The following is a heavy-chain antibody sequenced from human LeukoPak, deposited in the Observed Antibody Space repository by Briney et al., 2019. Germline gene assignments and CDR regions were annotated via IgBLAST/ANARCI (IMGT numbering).Heavy chain of an antibody. Sequence: PGGSLRLSCAASGFTFSGYAMSWVRQAPGKGLEWVSAISGSGGSTYYADSVKGRFTISRDNSKNTLYLQMNSLRAEDTAVYYCAKVDYGDYVMMLDYWGQGTLVTVSS. CDR1: GFTFSGYA. V-gene: IGHV3-23*01. J-gene: IGHJ4*02. CDR2: ISGSGGST. CDR3: AKVDYGDYVMMLDY. D-gene: IGHD4-17*01.